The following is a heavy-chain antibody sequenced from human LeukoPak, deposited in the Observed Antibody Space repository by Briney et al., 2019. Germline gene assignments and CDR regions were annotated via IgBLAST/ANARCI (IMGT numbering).Heavy chain of an antibody. CDR2: IIPIFGTA. CDR1: GDTSSSYA. J-gene: IGHJ4*02. V-gene: IGHV1-69*13. D-gene: IGHD6-25*01. Sequence: SVKVSCKASGDTSSSYAISWVRQAPGQGLEWMGGIIPIFGTANYAQKFQGRVTITADESTSTAYMELSRLRSDDTAVYYCARDSNGDYWGQGTLVTVSS. CDR3: ARDSNGDY.